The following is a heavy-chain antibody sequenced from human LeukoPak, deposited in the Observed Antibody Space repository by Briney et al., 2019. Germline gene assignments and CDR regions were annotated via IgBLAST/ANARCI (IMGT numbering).Heavy chain of an antibody. V-gene: IGHV3-21*01. J-gene: IGHJ4*02. D-gene: IGHD6-6*01. CDR2: INGGSSYK. Sequence: GGSLRLSCAASGFTFSSYGMHWVRQAPGKGLEWVSSINGGSSYKYYANSVKGRFTISRDNAKNSLYLQMNSLRAEDTAVYYCARGDLASRGDYWGQGTLVTVSS. CDR3: ARGDLASRGDY. CDR1: GFTFSSYG.